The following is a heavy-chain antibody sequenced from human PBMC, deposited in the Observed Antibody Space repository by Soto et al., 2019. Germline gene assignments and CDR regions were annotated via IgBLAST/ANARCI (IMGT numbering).Heavy chain of an antibody. V-gene: IGHV4-30-4*01. D-gene: IGHD6-13*01. CDR2: IYYSGST. CDR1: GGSISSGDYY. J-gene: IGHJ6*02. Sequence: SETLSLTCTVSGGSISSGDYYWSWIRQPPGKGLEWIGYIYYSGSTYYNPSLKSRVTISVDTSKNQFSLKLSSVTAADTAVYYCARALPGSSSHSGTMDVWGQGTTVTVSS. CDR3: ARALPGSSSHSGTMDV.